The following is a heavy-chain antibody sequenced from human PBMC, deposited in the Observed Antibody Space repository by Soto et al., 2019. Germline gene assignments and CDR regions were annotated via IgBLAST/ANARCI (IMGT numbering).Heavy chain of an antibody. D-gene: IGHD2-15*01. Sequence: GGSLRLSCAGSDFTFGDSYMSWIRQAPGKGLEWLSYISPGSRYPAYADSVKGRFTISRDNAKRSLYLQMMSLTAEDTAIYYCVRGGGGGLFDPWGQGTMVTVSS. CDR3: VRGGGGGLFDP. V-gene: IGHV3-11*06. J-gene: IGHJ5*02. CDR1: DFTFGDSY. CDR2: ISPGSRYP.